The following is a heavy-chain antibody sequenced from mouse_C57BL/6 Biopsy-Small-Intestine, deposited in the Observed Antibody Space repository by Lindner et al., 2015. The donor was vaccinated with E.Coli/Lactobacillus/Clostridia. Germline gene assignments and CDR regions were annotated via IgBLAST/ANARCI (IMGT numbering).Heavy chain of an antibody. V-gene: IGHV1-63*01. CDR3: ARRGYGSSRDY. J-gene: IGHJ2*01. CDR2: IYPGGGYT. CDR1: GYTFTNYW. D-gene: IGHD1-1*01. Sequence: VQLQESGAELVRPGTSVKMSCKASGYTFTNYWIGWAKQRPGHGLEWIGDIYPGGGYTNYNEKFKGKATLTADKSSSTAYMQFSSLTSEDSAIYYCARRGYGSSRDYWGQGTTLTVSS.